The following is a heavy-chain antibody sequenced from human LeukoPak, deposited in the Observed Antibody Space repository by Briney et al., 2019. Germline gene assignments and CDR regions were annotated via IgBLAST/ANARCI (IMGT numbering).Heavy chain of an antibody. CDR2: DYQTGHT. CDR1: GYSVSGYH. V-gene: IGHV4-59*02. D-gene: IGHD3-16*01. J-gene: IGHJ4*02. CDR3: ARHRFGHLFGY. Sequence: KPSAALSLACTASGYSVSGYHWSSFLQSPGKGLEYIGYDYQTGHTHYSPSFKSRVTVSLDTSRKEVSLKVNSVTAADTAVYYCARHRFGHLFGYWGQGTLVIVSS.